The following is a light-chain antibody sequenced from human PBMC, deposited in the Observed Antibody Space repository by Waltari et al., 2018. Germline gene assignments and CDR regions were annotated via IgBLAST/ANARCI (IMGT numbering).Light chain of an antibody. Sequence: DIVMTQSPDSLAVSLGERATINCKSSQSILLENNNKNYLGWYQQKAGQPPKLLIYWASTRESGVPGRFSGSGSETDFTLTITNLQAEDVAVYYCQQYYGDPRTFGQGTTVEIK. CDR1: QSILLENNNKNY. CDR3: QQYYGDPRT. J-gene: IGKJ1*01. CDR2: WAS. V-gene: IGKV4-1*01.